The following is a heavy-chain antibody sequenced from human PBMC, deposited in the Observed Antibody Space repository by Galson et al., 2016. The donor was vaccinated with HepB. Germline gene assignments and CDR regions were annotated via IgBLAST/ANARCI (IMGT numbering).Heavy chain of an antibody. V-gene: IGHV3-49*04. Sequence: SLRLSCAASGFTLGDYAVTWVRQAPGKGLEWVGFIRSKGYSGTIEYAASVKGRFTISRDDSNGIAYLQMYSLEIGDTAVYYCARSIPGDSWSGYFHDFWGQGTPVTVSS. J-gene: IGHJ4*02. CDR3: ARSIPGDSWSGYFHDF. CDR1: GFTLGDYA. D-gene: IGHD3-3*01. CDR2: IRSKGYSGTI.